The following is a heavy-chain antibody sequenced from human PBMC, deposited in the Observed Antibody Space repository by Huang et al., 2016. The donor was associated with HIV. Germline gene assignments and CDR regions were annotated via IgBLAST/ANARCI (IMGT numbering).Heavy chain of an antibody. Sequence: QVQLVQSGAEVKTPGASVKVSCKVSGYTFTELSIHWVRQAPGKGLEGVGGFAPEHGETSEAQNVQGRVTMTEDTSTDTAYMELHSLRPEDTAVYYCAAGYDTYYDIWGQGTMVIASS. D-gene: IGHD2-21*01. V-gene: IGHV1-24*01. CDR3: AAGYDTYYDI. CDR2: FAPEHGET. CDR1: GYTFTELS. J-gene: IGHJ3*02.